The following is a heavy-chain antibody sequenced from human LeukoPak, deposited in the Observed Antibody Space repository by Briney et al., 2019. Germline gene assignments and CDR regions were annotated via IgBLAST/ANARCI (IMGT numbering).Heavy chain of an antibody. CDR1: GFTVSSTY. J-gene: IGHJ3*02. Sequence: GGSLRLSCAASGFTVSSTYMSWVRQAPGKGLEWVSAISGSGGSTYYADSVKGRFTISRDNSKNTLYLQMNSLRAEDTAVYYCAKDIAVAPDAFDIWGQGTMVTVSS. CDR2: ISGSGGST. V-gene: IGHV3-23*01. CDR3: AKDIAVAPDAFDI. D-gene: IGHD6-19*01.